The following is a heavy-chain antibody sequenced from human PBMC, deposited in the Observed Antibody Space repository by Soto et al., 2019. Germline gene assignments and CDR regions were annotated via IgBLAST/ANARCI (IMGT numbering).Heavy chain of an antibody. Sequence: QVQLEQSGAEVKEPGASVKVSCQASGYTSTNYAVHWVRQAPGQGLQWIGWINVGNGNIKSSQKFQGRVTFSRDTSASTAYMEVSSLTSEDTAVYYCTSDNKGLADYWGQGTLVTVSS. CDR2: INVGNGNI. CDR3: TSDNKGLADY. CDR1: GYTSTNYA. V-gene: IGHV1-3*01. J-gene: IGHJ4*02.